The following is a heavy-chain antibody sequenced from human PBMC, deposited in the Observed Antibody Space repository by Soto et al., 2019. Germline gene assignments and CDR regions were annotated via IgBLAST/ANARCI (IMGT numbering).Heavy chain of an antibody. CDR2: IGTAGDT. CDR1: GFTFSSYD. Sequence: EVQLVESGGGLVQPGGSLRLSCAASGFTFSSYDMHWGRQATGKGLEWVSAIGTAGDTYYPGSVKGRFTISRENAKNSLYLQMNSLRAEDTAVYYCAREWGGGAAAGYYYGMDVWGQGTTVTVSS. J-gene: IGHJ6*02. D-gene: IGHD6-13*01. CDR3: AREWGGGAAAGYYYGMDV. V-gene: IGHV3-13*01.